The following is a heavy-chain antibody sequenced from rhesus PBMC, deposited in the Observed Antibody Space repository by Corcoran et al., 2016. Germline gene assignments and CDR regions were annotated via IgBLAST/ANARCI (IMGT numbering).Heavy chain of an antibody. D-gene: IGHD5-24*01. V-gene: IGHV4-169*02. Sequence: QLQLQESGPGLVKPSETLSVTCAVSGGSISSSYWSWIRKAPGKGLEWIGYIYGSGSSTNYNPSIKSRVTLSVDTSKNQFARKLSSVTAADTAVYYCAREGGYRPFDYWGQGVLVTVSS. CDR2: IYGSGSST. J-gene: IGHJ4*01. CDR3: AREGGYRPFDY. CDR1: GGSISSSY.